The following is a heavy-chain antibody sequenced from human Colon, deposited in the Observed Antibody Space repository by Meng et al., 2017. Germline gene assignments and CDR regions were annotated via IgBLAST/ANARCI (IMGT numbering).Heavy chain of an antibody. Sequence: QPQLQESGPGLVKPSQTLFLTCTVSGGSISSGGYYWSWIRQHPGKGLEWIGYIYYSGSTSYGPSLKSRVTVSIETSRNQFSLWLTSVTAADTAVYYCVRSSGWVKTGFDPWGQGTLVTVSS. CDR1: GGSISSGGYY. V-gene: IGHV4-31*03. CDR3: VRSSGWVKTGFDP. D-gene: IGHD6-19*01. CDR2: IYYSGST. J-gene: IGHJ5*02.